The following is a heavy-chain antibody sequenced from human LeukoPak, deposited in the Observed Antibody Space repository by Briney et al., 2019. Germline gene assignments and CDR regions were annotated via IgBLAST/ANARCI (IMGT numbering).Heavy chain of an antibody. CDR3: AKVIPDYYDSSGSLFDY. Sequence: GGSLRLSCAASGFTFSNYNMNWVRQTPGKGLEWVSYVSPNGYTIHYADSVKGRFTISRDNSKNTLYLQMNSLRAEDTAVYYCAKVIPDYYDSSGSLFDYWGQGTLVTVSS. V-gene: IGHV3-48*01. CDR2: VSPNGYTI. D-gene: IGHD3-22*01. J-gene: IGHJ4*02. CDR1: GFTFSNYN.